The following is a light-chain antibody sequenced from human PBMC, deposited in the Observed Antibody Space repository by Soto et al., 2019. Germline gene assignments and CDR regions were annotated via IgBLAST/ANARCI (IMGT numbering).Light chain of an antibody. Sequence: EIVMTQSPATLSVSPGRRATLSCRASQSVSSSLAWYQHKPGQSPRLLIYGASTRATGLPARFSGSGFGTEFTLTISSLQPEDFATYYCQQLNSYSCTFGQGTRLEIK. CDR3: QQLNSYSCT. CDR2: GAS. V-gene: IGKV3-15*01. J-gene: IGKJ5*01. CDR1: QSVSSS.